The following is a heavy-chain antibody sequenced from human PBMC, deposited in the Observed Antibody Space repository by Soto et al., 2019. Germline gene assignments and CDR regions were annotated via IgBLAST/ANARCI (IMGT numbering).Heavy chain of an antibody. CDR2: IHYSGST. Sequence: ASETLSLTCTVSGGSIGSGGYYWSWIRQHPGKGLEWIGYIHYSGSTYCNPSLKSRVTISVDTSKNQFSLKLSSVTAADTAVYYCARGLDYWGQGTLVTVSS. J-gene: IGHJ4*02. V-gene: IGHV4-31*03. CDR3: ARGLDY. CDR1: GGSIGSGGYY.